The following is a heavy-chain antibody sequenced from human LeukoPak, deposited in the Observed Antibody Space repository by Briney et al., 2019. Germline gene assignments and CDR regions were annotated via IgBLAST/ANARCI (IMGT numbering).Heavy chain of an antibody. CDR2: ISYDGSNK. V-gene: IGHV3-30*18. J-gene: IGHJ6*02. CDR1: GFTFSSYD. CDR3: AKDPSGDSFGSYGLDV. Sequence: GRSLRLSCAASGFTFSSYDMHWVRQAPGKGLEWVAVISYDGSNKYYAASVKGRFTISRDNSKNTLYLQMNSRRPEDAAVYYCAKDPSGDSFGSYGLDVWGQGTTVTVSS. D-gene: IGHD5-18*01.